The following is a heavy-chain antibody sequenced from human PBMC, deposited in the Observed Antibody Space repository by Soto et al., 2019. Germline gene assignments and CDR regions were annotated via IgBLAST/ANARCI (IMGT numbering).Heavy chain of an antibody. CDR1: GFTFSSYS. CDR2: ISSSSATI. CDR3: ARESDLYNWFDP. V-gene: IGHV3-48*01. Sequence: EVQLVESGGGLVQPGGSLRLSCAASGFTFSSYSMNWVRQAPGKGLEWVSYISSSSATIYYADSVKGRFTISRDNAKNTLYLQMNSLRAEDTAVYYCARESDLYNWFDPWGQGTLVTVSS. J-gene: IGHJ5*02.